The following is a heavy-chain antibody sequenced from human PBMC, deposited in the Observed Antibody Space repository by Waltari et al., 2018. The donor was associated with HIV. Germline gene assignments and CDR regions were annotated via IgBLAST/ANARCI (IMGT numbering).Heavy chain of an antibody. CDR3: ATGRGVVVAAPELFDY. J-gene: IGHJ4*02. Sequence: QVQLVQSGAEVKKPGASVKVSCKVSGYTPTEFSMHWVRREGGKGLEWMGGFDPEDGETIYAQKFQGRVTMTEDTSTDTAYMELSSLRSEDTAVYYCATGRGVVVAAPELFDYWGQGTLVTVSS. D-gene: IGHD2-15*01. CDR2: FDPEDGET. V-gene: IGHV1-24*01. CDR1: GYTPTEFS.